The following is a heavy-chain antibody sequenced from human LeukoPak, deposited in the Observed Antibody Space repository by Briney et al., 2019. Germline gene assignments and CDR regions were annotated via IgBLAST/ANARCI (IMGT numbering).Heavy chain of an antibody. Sequence: SETLSLTCTVSGGSISSNSYNWGWLRQPPGKGLEWIASIYYSGTTYYNSSLKSRVAISVDTTKNQFYLTLTSVTAAAMAVYFRARVRAVIRAPYFVIWRGGILLTVSS. CDR2: IYYSGTT. J-gene: IGHJ2*01. V-gene: IGHV4-39*01. D-gene: IGHD3-9*01. CDR3: ARVRAVIRAPYFVI. CDR1: GGSISSNSYN.